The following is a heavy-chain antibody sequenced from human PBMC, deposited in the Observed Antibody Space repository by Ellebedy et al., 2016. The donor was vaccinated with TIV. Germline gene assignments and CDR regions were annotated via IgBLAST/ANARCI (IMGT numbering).Heavy chain of an antibody. CDR1: GYSFPSYW. Sequence: GESLKISCKGSGYSFPSYWITWVRQMPGKGLEWMGRIDPSDSYTNYSPPVQGHVTISADTSINTAYLQWSNLQSSDTGIYYCARDSAYYGAAYDYWGQGTLVTVSS. V-gene: IGHV5-10-1*01. CDR2: IDPSDSYT. D-gene: IGHD3-22*01. J-gene: IGHJ4*02. CDR3: ARDSAYYGAAYDY.